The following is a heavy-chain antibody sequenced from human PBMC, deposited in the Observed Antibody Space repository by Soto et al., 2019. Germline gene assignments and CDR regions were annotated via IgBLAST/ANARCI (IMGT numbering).Heavy chain of an antibody. CDR1: GFTFSSYG. CDR3: AREQQQLALDY. V-gene: IGHV3-33*01. J-gene: IGHJ4*02. D-gene: IGHD6-13*01. CDR2: IWYDGSNK. Sequence: GGSLRLSCAASGFTFSSYGMHWVRQAPGKGLEWVAVIWYDGSNKYYADSVKGRFTISRDNSKNTLYLQMNSLRAEDTAVYYCAREQQQLALDYWGQGTLVTVSS.